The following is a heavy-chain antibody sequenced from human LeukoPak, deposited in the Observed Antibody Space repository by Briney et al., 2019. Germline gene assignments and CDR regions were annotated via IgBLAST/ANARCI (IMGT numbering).Heavy chain of an antibody. D-gene: IGHD5-18*01. CDR2: ISAYNGNT. CDR3: ARDAGYSYGSSGDY. Sequence: ASVKVSCKSSGYTFTSYGISWVRQAPGQGLEWMGWISAYNGNTNYAQKLQGRVTMTTDTSTSTAYMELRSLRSDDTAVYYSARDAGYSYGSSGDYWGQGTLVTVSS. J-gene: IGHJ4*01. CDR1: GYTFTSYG. V-gene: IGHV1-18*01.